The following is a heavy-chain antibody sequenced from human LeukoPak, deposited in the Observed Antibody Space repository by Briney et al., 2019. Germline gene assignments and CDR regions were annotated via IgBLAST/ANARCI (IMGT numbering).Heavy chain of an antibody. Sequence: ASVKVSCKASGYTFTDYYMHWVRQAPGQGLEWMGWINPNSGDTNYAQKFQGRVTMTRDTSISTAYMELSSLRSEDTAVYYCARDMGINYYGSGSYSGPFDYWGQGTLVTVSS. CDR1: GYTFTDYY. CDR2: INPNSGDT. D-gene: IGHD3-10*01. CDR3: ARDMGINYYGSGSYSGPFDY. J-gene: IGHJ4*02. V-gene: IGHV1-2*02.